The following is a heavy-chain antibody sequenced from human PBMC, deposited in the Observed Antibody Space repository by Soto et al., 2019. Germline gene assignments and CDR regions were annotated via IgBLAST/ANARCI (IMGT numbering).Heavy chain of an antibody. CDR2: ISSSGSTI. CDR1: GFTFSSYE. CDR3: ERDGLSGSLDY. J-gene: IGHJ4*02. V-gene: IGHV3-48*03. D-gene: IGHD1-26*01. Sequence: GSLRLSCAASGFTFSSYEMNWVRQAPGKGLEWVSYISSSGSTIHYADSVKGRFTISRDNAKNSLYLQMNSLRAEDTAVYYCERDGLSGSLDYWGQGTLVTVSS.